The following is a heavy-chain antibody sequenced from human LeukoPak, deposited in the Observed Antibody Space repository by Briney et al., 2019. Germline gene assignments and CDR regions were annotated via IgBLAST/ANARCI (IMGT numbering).Heavy chain of an antibody. V-gene: IGHV1-69*04. CDR3: ARPKVGGSGSYAVGFDY. D-gene: IGHD3-10*01. CDR1: GYTFTSYD. Sequence: SVKVSCKASGYTFTSYDIHWVRQAPGQGLEWMGRIIPILGIANYAQKFQGRVTITADKSTSTGYMELSSLRSEDTAVYYCARPKVGGSGSYAVGFDYWGQGTLVTVSS. CDR2: IIPILGIA. J-gene: IGHJ4*02.